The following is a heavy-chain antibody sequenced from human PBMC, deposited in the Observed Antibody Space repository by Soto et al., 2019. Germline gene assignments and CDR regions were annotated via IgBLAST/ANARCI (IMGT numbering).Heavy chain of an antibody. J-gene: IGHJ4*02. Sequence: GGSLRLSCTASGFTFSSYGMHWVRQAPGKGLEWVAVIWYDGSNKYYAESVKGRFTISRDNSKNTLYLQMNSLRAEDTAVYYCARDSHVGSGWQLTADYWGQGTLVTVSS. CDR2: IWYDGSNK. V-gene: IGHV3-33*01. CDR1: GFTFSSYG. D-gene: IGHD6-19*01. CDR3: ARDSHVGSGWQLTADY.